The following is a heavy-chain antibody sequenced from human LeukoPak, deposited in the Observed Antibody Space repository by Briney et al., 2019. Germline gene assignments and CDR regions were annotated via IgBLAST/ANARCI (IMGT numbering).Heavy chain of an antibody. Sequence: ASVKVSCKASGYTFTGYYMHWVRQAPGQGLEWMGWINPNSGDTNYAQKFQGRVTMTRDTSISTAYMELSRLRSDDTAVYYCATDRPYYYYYGMDVWGQGTTVTVYS. CDR1: GYTFTGYY. CDR2: INPNSGDT. V-gene: IGHV1-2*02. J-gene: IGHJ6*02. D-gene: IGHD6-6*01. CDR3: ATDRPYYYYYGMDV.